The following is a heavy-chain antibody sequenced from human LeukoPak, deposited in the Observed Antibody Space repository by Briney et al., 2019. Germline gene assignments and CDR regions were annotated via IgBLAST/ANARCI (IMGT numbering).Heavy chain of an antibody. CDR1: GGSISSSSYY. CDR2: INYSGST. V-gene: IGHV4-39*02. D-gene: IGHD3-16*01. Sequence: PSETLSLTCTVSGGSISSSSYYWGWIRQPPGKGLEWIGSINYSGSTYYNPSLKSRVTISVDTSKNQFSLKLSSVTAADTAVYYCARDRSYWGSDDAFDIWGQGTMVTVSS. CDR3: ARDRSYWGSDDAFDI. J-gene: IGHJ3*02.